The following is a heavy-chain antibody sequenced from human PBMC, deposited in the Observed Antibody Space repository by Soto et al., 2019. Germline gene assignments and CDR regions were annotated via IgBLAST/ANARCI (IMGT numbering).Heavy chain of an antibody. Sequence: SETLSLTCAVYGGSFNRYYWSWIRQPPGKGLEWIGEINYSGSTNYNPSLKSRVTISVDTSKDQFSLKLSSVTAADTAVYYCARGHKEQLVRSGGWFDPWGEGTVVTVSS. CDR3: ARGHKEQLVRSGGWFDP. V-gene: IGHV4-34*01. J-gene: IGHJ5*02. CDR1: GGSFNRYY. D-gene: IGHD6-13*01. CDR2: INYSGST.